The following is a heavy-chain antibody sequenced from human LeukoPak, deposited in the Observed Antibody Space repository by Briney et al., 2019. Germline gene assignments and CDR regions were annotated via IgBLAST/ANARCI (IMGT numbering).Heavy chain of an antibody. D-gene: IGHD2-2*01. Sequence: GGSLRLSCAASGFTFSSYWMHWVRQAPGKGLVWVSRINSDGSSTSYADSVKGRFTISRDNAKNTLYLQMNSLRAEDTAVYYCASSTVPAVPFDIWGQGTMVTVSS. V-gene: IGHV3-74*01. CDR2: INSDGSST. CDR3: ASSTVPAVPFDI. J-gene: IGHJ3*02. CDR1: GFTFSSYW.